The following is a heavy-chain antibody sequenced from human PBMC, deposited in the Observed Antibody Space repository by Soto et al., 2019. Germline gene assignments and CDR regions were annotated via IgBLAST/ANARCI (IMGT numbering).Heavy chain of an antibody. D-gene: IGHD1-26*01. Sequence: QVQLVESGEGVVQPGRSLRLSCAASGFTFNNYGMHWVRQAPGKGLEWVALIWHDGSNKGYADSVKGRFTISRDNSKNTLNLQMNSLRVEDTAVYYCTRAAIRGELLEYWGQGTQVTVSS. J-gene: IGHJ4*02. V-gene: IGHV3-33*01. CDR3: TRAAIRGELLEY. CDR2: IWHDGSNK. CDR1: GFTFNNYG.